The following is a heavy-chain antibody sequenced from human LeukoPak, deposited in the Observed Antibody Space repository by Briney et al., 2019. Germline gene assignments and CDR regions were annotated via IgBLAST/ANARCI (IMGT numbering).Heavy chain of an antibody. CDR2: IYYSGST. V-gene: IGHV4-59*11. CDR3: ARESAIRPVIDY. J-gene: IGHJ4*02. D-gene: IGHD3-10*01. Sequence: SETLSLTCTVSGGSISSHYWSWIRQPPGKGLEWIGYIYYSGSTNYNPSLESRVTISVDTSKNQFSLKLSSVTAADTAVYYCARESAIRPVIDYWGQGTLVTVSS. CDR1: GGSISSHY.